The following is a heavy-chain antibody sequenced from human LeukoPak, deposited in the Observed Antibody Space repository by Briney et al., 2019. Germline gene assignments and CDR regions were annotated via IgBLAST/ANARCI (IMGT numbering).Heavy chain of an antibody. CDR1: GGSISSGGYY. V-gene: IGHV4-61*08. Sequence: SETLSLTCTVSGGSISSGGYYWSWIRQHPGKGLEWLAYIFHSGSTNYNPSLKSRLTISVDTSKNQFSLKLSSVTAADTAVYYCAGHTNEYSNYPFDVWGQGTMVTVSS. CDR2: IFHSGST. CDR3: AGHTNEYSNYPFDV. J-gene: IGHJ3*01. D-gene: IGHD4-11*01.